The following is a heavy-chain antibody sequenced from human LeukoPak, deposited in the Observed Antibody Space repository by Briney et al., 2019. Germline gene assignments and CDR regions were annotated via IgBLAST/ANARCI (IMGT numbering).Heavy chain of an antibody. V-gene: IGHV3-30*02. CDR3: AKAGLTGLDY. CDR1: GFSFSTYG. CDR2: IRYDGSNK. Sequence: QPGGSLRLSCAASGFSFSTYGMHWVRQAPGKGLEWVTFIRYDGSNKHYADSVKGRFTISRDNSKSTLYLQMNSLRAEDTAVYYCAKAGLTGLDYWGQGTLVTASS. D-gene: IGHD3/OR15-3a*01. J-gene: IGHJ4*02.